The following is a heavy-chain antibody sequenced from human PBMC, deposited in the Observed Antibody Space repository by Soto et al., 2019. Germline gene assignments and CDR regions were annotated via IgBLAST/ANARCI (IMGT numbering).Heavy chain of an antibody. V-gene: IGHV1-8*01. CDR2: MNPNSGNT. D-gene: IGHD2-15*01. J-gene: IGHJ4*02. CDR3: AQGYWSGGSCYGDPKLFDY. Sequence: ASVKVSCKASGYTFTSYDINWVRQATGQGLEWMGWMNPNSGNTGYAQKFQGRVTMTRNTSISTAYIDLSSLRSEDTAVYYCAQGYWSGGSCYGDPKLFDYSGQVTLFTVAS. CDR1: GYTFTSYD.